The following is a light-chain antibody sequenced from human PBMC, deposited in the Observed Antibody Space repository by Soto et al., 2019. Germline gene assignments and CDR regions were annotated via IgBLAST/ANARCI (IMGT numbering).Light chain of an antibody. J-gene: IGKJ1*01. CDR1: QSVSSN. CDR2: GAS. CDR3: EQYNNWPPWT. Sequence: EIVMTPSPATLSVSPGESATLSCRASQSVSSNLAWYQQKPGQAPRLLIYGASTRATGIPARFSGSGSGTEFTLTIRSLQSEDFAVSDCEQYNNWPPWTFGQGTKGEIK. V-gene: IGKV3-15*01.